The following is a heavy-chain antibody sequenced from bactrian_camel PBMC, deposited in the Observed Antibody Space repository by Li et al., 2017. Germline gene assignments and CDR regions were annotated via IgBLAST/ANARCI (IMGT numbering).Heavy chain of an antibody. D-gene: IGHD5*01. V-gene: IGHV3S53*01. J-gene: IGHJ4*01. CDR3: AAEGSGGWRACEYKY. Sequence: HVQLVESGGGSVQAGGSLRLSCVGSGYIDSDYLMGWFRQAPGKQREGVAAIDRDGTTVYKDSVKGRFTTSRDNAKSTLYLQMNSLKPEDSGMYYCAAEGSGGWRACEYKYSGQGTQVTVS. CDR2: IDRDGTT. CDR1: GYIDSDYL.